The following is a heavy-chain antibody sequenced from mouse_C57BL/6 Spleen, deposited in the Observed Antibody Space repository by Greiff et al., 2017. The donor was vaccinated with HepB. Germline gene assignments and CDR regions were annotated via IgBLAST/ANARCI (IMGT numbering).Heavy chain of an antibody. CDR1: GYTFTSYD. J-gene: IGHJ2*01. V-gene: IGHV1-85*01. Sequence: VQLQQSGPELVKPGASVKLSCKASGYTFTSYDINWVKQRPGQGLEWIGWIYPRDGSTKYNAKFKGKATLTVDTSSSTAYMELHSLTSEDSAVYFCARCDTTALYYFDYWGQGTTLTVSS. CDR2: IYPRDGST. CDR3: ARCDTTALYYFDY. D-gene: IGHD1-2*01.